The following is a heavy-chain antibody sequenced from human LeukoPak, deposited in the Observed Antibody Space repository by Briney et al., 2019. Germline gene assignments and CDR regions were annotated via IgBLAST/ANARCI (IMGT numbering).Heavy chain of an antibody. CDR2: ISYDGSNK. CDR1: GFTFSSYA. D-gene: IGHD2-21*02. V-gene: IGHV3-30-3*01. Sequence: GGSLRLSCAASGFTFSSYAMHWVRQAPGKGLEWVAVISYDGSNKYYADSVKGRFTISRDNSKNTLYLQMNSLRAEDTAVYYCARSIYCGGDCSPWGDAFDIWGQGTMVTVSS. CDR3: ARSIYCGGDCSPWGDAFDI. J-gene: IGHJ3*02.